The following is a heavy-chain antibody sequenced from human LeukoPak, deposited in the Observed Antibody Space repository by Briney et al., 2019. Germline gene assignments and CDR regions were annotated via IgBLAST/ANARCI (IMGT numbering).Heavy chain of an antibody. CDR2: IKQDGSEK. CDR3: ARGALLRWSSSSMVY. D-gene: IGHD6-6*01. Sequence: GGSLRLSCAASGFTFSNYWLTWVRQAPGKGLEWVANIKQDGSEKYYVDSAKGRFTISRDNAKNSLYLQMNSLRGEDTAVYYCARGALLRWSSSSMVYWGQGTLVTVSS. CDR1: GFTFSNYW. J-gene: IGHJ4*02. V-gene: IGHV3-7*03.